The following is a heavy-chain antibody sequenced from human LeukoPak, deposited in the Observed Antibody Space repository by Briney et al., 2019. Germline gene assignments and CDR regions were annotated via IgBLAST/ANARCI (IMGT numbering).Heavy chain of an antibody. V-gene: IGHV3-7*05. Sequence: GGSLGLSCAASGFIFSTYWMNWVRQAPGKGLEWVAGISGDGSERDYVDSVRGRFTISRHNAKNSLYLQMDSLRAEDTAIYYCAKLFKAYSSSWIDYWGQGNLVTVSS. D-gene: IGHD6-13*01. CDR2: ISGDGSER. CDR3: AKLFKAYSSSWIDY. J-gene: IGHJ4*02. CDR1: GFIFSTYW.